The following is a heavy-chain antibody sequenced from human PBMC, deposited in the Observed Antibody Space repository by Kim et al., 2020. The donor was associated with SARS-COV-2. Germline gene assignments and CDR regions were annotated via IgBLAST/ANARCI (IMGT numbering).Heavy chain of an antibody. CDR2: VYYSGNT. V-gene: IGHV4-39*01. D-gene: IGHD6-13*01. CDR3: ARQRDIGTWYVAHYYYYMDV. Sequence: SETLSLTCTVSGGSISDSSYYWGWFRQPPGKGLEWIGTVYYSGNTYYSPSLKSRVTILVDTSKNQFSLRLSSVTAADTALYYCARQRDIGTWYVAHYYYYMDVWGKGTAVTVSS. J-gene: IGHJ6*03. CDR1: GGSISDSSYY.